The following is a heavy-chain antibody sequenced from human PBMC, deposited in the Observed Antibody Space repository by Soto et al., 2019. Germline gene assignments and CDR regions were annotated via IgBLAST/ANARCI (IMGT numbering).Heavy chain of an antibody. CDR1: GYTFTSYI. V-gene: IGHV1-3*01. Sequence: ASVKVSCKASGYTFTSYIMHWVRQAPGQRLEWMGWINPEDGNTNYAQKFQGRVTITEDTSTDTAYMELSSLRSEDTAVYYCATATVTTYYYYYYMDVWGKGTTVTVSS. CDR2: INPEDGNT. D-gene: IGHD4-17*01. CDR3: ATATVTTYYYYYYMDV. J-gene: IGHJ6*03.